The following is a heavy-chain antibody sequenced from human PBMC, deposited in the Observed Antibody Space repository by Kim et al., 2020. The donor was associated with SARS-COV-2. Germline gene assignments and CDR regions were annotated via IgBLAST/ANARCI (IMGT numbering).Heavy chain of an antibody. CDR1: GGSFSGYY. Sequence: SETLSLTCAVYGGSFSGYYWSWIRQPPGKGLEWIGEINHSGSTNYNPSLKSRVTISVDTSKNQFSLKLSSVTAADTAVYYCARGPVLLWFREFPYGMDV. V-gene: IGHV4-34*01. J-gene: IGHJ6*01. CDR3: ARGPVLLWFREFPYGMDV. D-gene: IGHD3-10*01. CDR2: INHSGST.